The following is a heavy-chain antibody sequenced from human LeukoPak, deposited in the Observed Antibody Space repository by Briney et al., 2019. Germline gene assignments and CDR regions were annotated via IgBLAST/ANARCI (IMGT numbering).Heavy chain of an antibody. D-gene: IGHD1-26*01. CDR1: SGSINNYY. CDR3: ARGRPYSGGYHLDY. J-gene: IGHJ4*02. V-gene: IGHV4-59*04. CDR2: IYYSGST. Sequence: SSETLSLTCTVSSGSINNYYWNWIRQPPGKGLEWIGNIYYSGSTYYNPSLKSRVTMSVDTSKNQFFLKLNSVTAADTAVYYCARGRPYSGGYHLDYWGQGTLVTVSA.